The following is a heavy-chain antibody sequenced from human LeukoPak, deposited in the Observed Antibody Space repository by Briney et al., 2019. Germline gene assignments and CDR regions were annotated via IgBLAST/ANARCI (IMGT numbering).Heavy chain of an antibody. CDR3: AYDIRSRFLDQ. CDR2: IWYDGSNK. V-gene: IGHV3-33*06. D-gene: IGHD3-3*01. J-gene: IGHJ4*02. Sequence: GGSLRHSRAASLFKLNNYGMHWVRQAPGKGREWVAVIWYDGSNKYYADSVKSRVTISRDDTKSTQYLQMNSLRGDDTAVYYCAYDIRSRFLDQWGQGTLVTVSS. CDR1: LFKLNNYG.